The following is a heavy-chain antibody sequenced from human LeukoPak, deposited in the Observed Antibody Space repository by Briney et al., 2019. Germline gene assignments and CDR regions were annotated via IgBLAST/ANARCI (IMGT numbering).Heavy chain of an antibody. CDR2: IHYSGST. CDR1: SRSISSYY. J-gene: IGHJ4*02. Sequence: PSETLSLTCTVSSRSISSYYWSWIRQPPGKGLEWIGYIHYSGSTNYNPSLKSRVTISVDTSKNQFSLKLSSVTAADTAIYYCARDYCCGGNCYYFDYWGQGTLVTVSS. V-gene: IGHV4-59*01. D-gene: IGHD2-15*01. CDR3: ARDYCCGGNCYYFDY.